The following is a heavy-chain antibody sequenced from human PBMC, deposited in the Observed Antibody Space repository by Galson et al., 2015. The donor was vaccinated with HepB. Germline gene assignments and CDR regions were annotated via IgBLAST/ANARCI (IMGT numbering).Heavy chain of an antibody. CDR2: IRSKAYGGTT. J-gene: IGHJ1*01. D-gene: IGHD3-22*01. Sequence: SCAASGFTFGDYAMSWFRQAPGKGLEWVGFIRSKAYGGTTEYAASVKGRFTISRDDSKSIAYLQMNSLKTEDTAVYYCTRGYYYDSSGYYYVGYFQHWGQGTLVTVSS. CDR3: TRGYYYDSSGYYYVGYFQH. CDR1: GFTFGDYA. V-gene: IGHV3-49*03.